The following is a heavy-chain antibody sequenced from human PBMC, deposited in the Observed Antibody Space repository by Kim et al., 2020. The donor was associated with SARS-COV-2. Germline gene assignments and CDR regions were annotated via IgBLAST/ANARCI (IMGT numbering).Heavy chain of an antibody. Sequence: SETLSLTCTVSGGSISSYYWSWIRQPAGKGLEWIGRIYTSGSTNYNPSLKSRVTMSVDTSKNEFSLKLSSVTAADTAVYYCASQRGVRGAFDIWGQGTMVTVSS. CDR1: GGSISSYY. J-gene: IGHJ3*02. V-gene: IGHV4-4*07. CDR2: IYTSGST. D-gene: IGHD3-10*01. CDR3: ASQRGVRGAFDI.